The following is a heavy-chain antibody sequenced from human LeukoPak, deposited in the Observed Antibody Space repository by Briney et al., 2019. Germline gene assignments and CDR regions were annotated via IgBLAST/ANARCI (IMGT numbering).Heavy chain of an antibody. Sequence: GGSLRLSCAASGFTFNNYAIHWVRQAPGKGLDWVAIISFDGGNKYYADSVKGRFTISRDNSKNTLYLQMNSLRAEDTAVYYCARDGIVGSPLFKFDYWGQGTLVTVSS. CDR2: ISFDGGNK. CDR1: GFTFNNYA. V-gene: IGHV3-30-3*01. CDR3: ARDGIVGSPLFKFDY. D-gene: IGHD1-26*01. J-gene: IGHJ4*02.